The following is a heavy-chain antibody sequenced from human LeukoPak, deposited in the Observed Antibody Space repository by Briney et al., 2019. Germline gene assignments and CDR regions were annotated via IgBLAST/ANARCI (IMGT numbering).Heavy chain of an antibody. CDR2: IYSVGST. D-gene: IGHD6-13*01. J-gene: IGHJ4*02. V-gene: IGHV3-66*01. CDR1: RFTVSSSY. CDR3: WSTRCSSSWYFDY. Sequence: AGRSLRLSCAASRFTVSSSYMNWVRQAPGKGLEWVSVIYSVGSTHFAGSVKGRFTISRENSKNTVSLQLNSRRAEETAVYQVWSTRCSSSWYFDYWGQGTLVTVSS.